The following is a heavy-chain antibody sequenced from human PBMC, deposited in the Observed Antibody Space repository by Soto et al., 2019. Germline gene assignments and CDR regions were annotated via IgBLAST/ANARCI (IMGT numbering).Heavy chain of an antibody. J-gene: IGHJ5*02. V-gene: IGHV3-30*18. CDR1: GFTFSTYG. D-gene: IGHD4-4*01. CDR2: ISYGGDNK. CDR3: AKDLDYIYRA. Sequence: ESGGGVVQPGTSLRLSCATSGFTFSTYGMHWVRQAPGKGLEWVAVISYGGDNKYYADSVKGRFTISRDNSKDTLFLQMNSLTPEDTAMYYCAKDLDYIYRAWGQGTLVTVSS.